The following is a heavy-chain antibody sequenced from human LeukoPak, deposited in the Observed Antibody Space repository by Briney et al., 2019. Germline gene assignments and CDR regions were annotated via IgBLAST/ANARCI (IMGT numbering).Heavy chain of an antibody. V-gene: IGHV1-2*02. CDR3: ARDHSSSGYYIWFDP. D-gene: IGHD3-22*01. J-gene: IGHJ5*02. CDR1: GYTFTSYY. CDR2: INPNSGGT. Sequence: ASVKVSCKASGYTFTSYYMHWVRQAPGQGLEWMGWINPNSGGTNYAQKFQGRVTMTRDTSISTAYMELSRLRSDDTAVYYCARDHSSSGYYIWFDPWGQGTLVTVSS.